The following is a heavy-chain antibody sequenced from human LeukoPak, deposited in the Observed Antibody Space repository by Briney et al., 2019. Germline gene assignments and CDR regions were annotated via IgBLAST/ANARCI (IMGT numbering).Heavy chain of an antibody. D-gene: IGHD6-13*01. CDR1: GFTFSTYA. CDR3: AKAVGYGNYFDY. J-gene: IGHJ4*02. V-gene: IGHV3-30*04. Sequence: GGSLRLSCAASGFTFSTYAMHWVRQAPGKGLEWVAVIPYDGSNKYYADSVKGRFTISRENSKNRLYLQMNSLRAEDTAVYYCAKAVGYGNYFDYWGQGTLVAVSS. CDR2: IPYDGSNK.